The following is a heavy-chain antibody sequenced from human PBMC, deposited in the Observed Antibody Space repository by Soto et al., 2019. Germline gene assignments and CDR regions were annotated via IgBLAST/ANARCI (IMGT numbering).Heavy chain of an antibody. J-gene: IGHJ4*02. CDR2: LSFDGTYK. V-gene: IGHV3-30*18. CDR3: AKDRRDGEYNSVYDF. CDR1: GFRFSDYG. Sequence: QVQLAESGGGVVQPGGSLRLSCVGSGFRFSDYGMHWVRQAPGKGLEWGEMLSFDGTYKYYADSVKGRFIISRDNSKNTLYLQMNSLRAEDTAVYYCAKDRRDGEYNSVYDFWGQGTLVTVSS. D-gene: IGHD4-17*01.